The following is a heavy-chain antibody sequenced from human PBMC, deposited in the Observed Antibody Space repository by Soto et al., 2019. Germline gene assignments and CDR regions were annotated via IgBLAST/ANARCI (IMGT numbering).Heavy chain of an antibody. CDR3: ARYSYYYDSSGYRPLVF. V-gene: IGHV4-30-2*05. CDR1: GCSISSGGYS. D-gene: IGHD3-22*01. CDR2: MYHSGST. J-gene: IGHJ4*02. Sequence: SETLSLTCAVSGCSISSGGYSWSWIRQPPGKGLEWIGYMYHSGSTYYNPSLKSRVTISVDTSKNQFSLKLSSVTAAHTAVYYCARYSYYYDSSGYRPLVFWGQGTLVTVSS.